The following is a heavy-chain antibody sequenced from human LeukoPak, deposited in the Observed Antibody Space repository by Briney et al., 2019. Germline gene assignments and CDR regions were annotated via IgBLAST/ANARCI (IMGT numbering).Heavy chain of an antibody. V-gene: IGHV1-2*02. Sequence: ASVKVSCKTSGYTFIDYHMHWVRQAPGQGLEWMGWINANSGGTNYAQKFQGRVTMTRDTSISTAYMELSRLRSGDTALYYCARQYQQPGGDVFDMWGQGTMVTVSS. CDR2: INANSGGT. J-gene: IGHJ3*02. D-gene: IGHD2-2*01. CDR1: GYTFIDYH. CDR3: ARQYQQPGGDVFDM.